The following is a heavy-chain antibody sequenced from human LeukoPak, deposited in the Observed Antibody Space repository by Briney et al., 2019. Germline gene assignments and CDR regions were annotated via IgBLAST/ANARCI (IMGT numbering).Heavy chain of an antibody. CDR3: ARDDLTGYSYGNWFGP. V-gene: IGHV4-4*07. Sequence: SETLSLTCTVSGGSISSYYWSWIRQPAGKGLEWIGRIYTSGSTNYNPSLKSRVTMSVDTSKNQFSLKLSSVTAADTAVYYCARDDLTGYSYGNWFGPWGQGTLVTVSS. J-gene: IGHJ5*02. D-gene: IGHD5-18*01. CDR1: GGSISSYY. CDR2: IYTSGST.